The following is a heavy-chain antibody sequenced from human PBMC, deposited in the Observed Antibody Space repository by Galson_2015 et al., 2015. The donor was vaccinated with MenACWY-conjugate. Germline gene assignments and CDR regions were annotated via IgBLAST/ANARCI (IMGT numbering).Heavy chain of an antibody. Sequence: QSGAEVTKPGESLRLSCKGSGYSFPSYWVSWVRQMPGKGLVWMGRIVPSDSYTNYSPSFQGHVTISADKSISTAYLQWSSLKASDTAMYYCANGGYYYGSGCYFWGMDVWGQGTTVTVSS. D-gene: IGHD3-10*01. CDR3: ANGGYYYGSGCYFWGMDV. J-gene: IGHJ6*02. CDR2: IVPSDSYT. CDR1: GYSFPSYW. V-gene: IGHV5-10-1*01.